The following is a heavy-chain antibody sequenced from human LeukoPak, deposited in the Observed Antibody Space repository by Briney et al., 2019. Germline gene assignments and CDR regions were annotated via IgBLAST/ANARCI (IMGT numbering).Heavy chain of an antibody. CDR2: INSDDTV. V-gene: IGHV3-69-1*01. Sequence: GGSLRLSCVASGFTLSTYRMNWVRQSPGKGLEWVSYINSDDTVYYTGSVKGRFTISRDNAKNSLYLQMNSLRAEDTAVYYCARDQGALNCWGQGTLVTVSS. CDR3: ARDQGALNC. J-gene: IGHJ4*02. D-gene: IGHD1-26*01. CDR1: GFTLSTYR.